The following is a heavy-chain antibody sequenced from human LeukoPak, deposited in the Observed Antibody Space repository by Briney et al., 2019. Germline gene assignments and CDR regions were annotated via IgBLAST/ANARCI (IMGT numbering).Heavy chain of an antibody. CDR1: GFTFDDYA. V-gene: IGHV3-9*01. D-gene: IGHD3-22*01. CDR3: AKDQMALYESSGYYGNWFDP. CDR2: ISWNSGSI. J-gene: IGHJ5*02. Sequence: GGSLRLSCAASGFTFDDYAMHWVRQAPGKGLEWVSGISWNSGSIGYADSVKGRFTISRDNAKNSLYLQMNSLRAEDTALYYCAKDQMALYESSGYYGNWFDPWGQGTLVTVSS.